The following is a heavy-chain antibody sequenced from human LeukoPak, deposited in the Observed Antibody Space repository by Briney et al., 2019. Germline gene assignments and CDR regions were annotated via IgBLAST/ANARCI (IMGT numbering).Heavy chain of an antibody. D-gene: IGHD3-22*01. CDR1: GFTFSSYA. J-gene: IGHJ4*02. CDR2: ISGSGGST. Sequence: GGSLRLSCAASGFTFSSYAMSWVRHAAGKGLEWVAAISGSGGSTYYAGSVKGPFTISRDNAKNTLHLQMTSLRAEDTAVYYCAKSKGYYESSGYYPHDYWSQGTLVTVSS. V-gene: IGHV3-23*01. CDR3: AKSKGYYESSGYYPHDY.